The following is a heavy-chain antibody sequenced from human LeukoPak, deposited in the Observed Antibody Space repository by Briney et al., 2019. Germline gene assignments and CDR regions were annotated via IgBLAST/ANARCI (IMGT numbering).Heavy chain of an antibody. CDR2: ISWNSGSI. CDR3: AKDETGTTFAGFDC. Sequence: GGSLRLSCAASGFTFDDYAMHWVRQAPGKGLEWVSGISWNSGSIGYADSVKGRFTTSRDNAKNSLYLQMNSLRDEDTALYYCAKDETGTTFAGFDCWGQGTLVTVSS. J-gene: IGHJ4*02. CDR1: GFTFDDYA. D-gene: IGHD1-7*01. V-gene: IGHV3-9*01.